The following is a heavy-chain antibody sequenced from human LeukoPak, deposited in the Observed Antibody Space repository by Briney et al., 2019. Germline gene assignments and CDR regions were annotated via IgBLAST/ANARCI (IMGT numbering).Heavy chain of an antibody. D-gene: IGHD5-12*01. Sequence: PGGSLRLSCAASGFIFNNFAMSWVRRAPGKGLEWVSSINGTSSETWHADSVKGRFTISRDNFRNTLYLQMNSLRADDTAIYYCVKDYGPDIVGTIGDYWGQGTLVTVSS. J-gene: IGHJ4*02. CDR1: GFIFNNFA. V-gene: IGHV3-23*01. CDR2: INGTSSET. CDR3: VKDYGPDIVGTIGDY.